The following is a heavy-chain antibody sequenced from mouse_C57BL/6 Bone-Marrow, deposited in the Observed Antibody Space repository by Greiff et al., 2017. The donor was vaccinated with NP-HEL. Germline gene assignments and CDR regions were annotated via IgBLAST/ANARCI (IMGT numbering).Heavy chain of an antibody. V-gene: IGHV1-81*01. CDR2: IYPRSGTT. D-gene: IGHD1-1*01. CDR3: ARRRFHYGSSPYWYFDV. CDR1: GYTFTSYG. J-gene: IGHJ1*03. Sequence: VQLQQSGAELARPGASVKLSCKASGYTFTSYGISWVKQRTGQGLEWIGEIYPRSGTTYYNEKFKGKATLTADKSSSTAYMELRSLTSEDSAVYFCARRRFHYGSSPYWYFDVWGTGTTVTVSS.